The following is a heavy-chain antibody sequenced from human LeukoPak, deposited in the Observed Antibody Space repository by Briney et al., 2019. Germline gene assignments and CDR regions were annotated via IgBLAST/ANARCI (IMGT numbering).Heavy chain of an antibody. Sequence: GGSLRLSYAPSGFTFSSYAMSWVSQAPGKGLEWVAVISGGGSGTYYADSVRGRFTISRDNSKNTVYLQMNSLRAEDTAIYYCAKAVGSSGYFSRDAFDIWGQGTMVTVSS. D-gene: IGHD3-22*01. CDR2: ISGGGSGT. CDR3: AKAVGSSGYFSRDAFDI. CDR1: GFTFSSYA. V-gene: IGHV3-23*01. J-gene: IGHJ3*02.